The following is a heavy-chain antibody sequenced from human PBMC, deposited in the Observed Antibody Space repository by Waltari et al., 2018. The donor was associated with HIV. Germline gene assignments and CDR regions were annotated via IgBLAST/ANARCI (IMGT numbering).Heavy chain of an antibody. V-gene: IGHV3-9*01. D-gene: IGHD3-10*02. CDR3: ARGPMYKWFDP. Sequence: EVQLVESGGDLVQPGGSLRLSCAASGFRFDDYAMHWVRQAPGKGLEWVSGISWRSGNIAYADSVRGRFTISRDNAKNSLYLRMNSLRPDDTGFYYCARGPMYKWFDPWGQG. CDR1: GFRFDDYA. CDR2: ISWRSGNI. J-gene: IGHJ5*02.